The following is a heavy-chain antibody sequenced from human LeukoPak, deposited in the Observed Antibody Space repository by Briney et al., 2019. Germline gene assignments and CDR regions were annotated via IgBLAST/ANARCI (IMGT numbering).Heavy chain of an antibody. Sequence: ASVKVSCKASGYTFTSSAMNWVRQAPGQGLEWMGIINPSGGSTSYAQKFQGRVTMTRDTSTSTVYMELSSLRSEDTAVYYCAREGAYVWGPSYFDYWGQGTLVTVSS. V-gene: IGHV1-46*01. D-gene: IGHD3-16*01. J-gene: IGHJ4*02. CDR3: AREGAYVWGPSYFDY. CDR1: GYTFTSSA. CDR2: INPSGGST.